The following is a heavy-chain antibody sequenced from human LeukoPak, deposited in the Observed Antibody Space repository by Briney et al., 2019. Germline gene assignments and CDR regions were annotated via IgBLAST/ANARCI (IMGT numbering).Heavy chain of an antibody. CDR2: ISYDGRNK. J-gene: IGHJ4*02. CDR3: ARDAAGTCLDY. D-gene: IGHD1-7*01. V-gene: IGHV3-30*04. CDR1: GFTFSSHA. Sequence: PGRSLRLSCAASGFTFSSHAMHWVRQAPGKGLEWVAVISYDGRNKFYADSVKGRFTVSRDNSKNTLYLQMNSLRPEDTAVYYCARDAAGTCLDYWGQGTLVTVSS.